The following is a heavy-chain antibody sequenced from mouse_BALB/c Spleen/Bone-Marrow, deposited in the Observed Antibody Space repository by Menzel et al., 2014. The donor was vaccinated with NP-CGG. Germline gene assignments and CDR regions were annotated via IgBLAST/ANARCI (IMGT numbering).Heavy chain of an antibody. CDR3: ATSFLWPAVDY. CDR2: VWSDGST. V-gene: IGHV2-6*02. D-gene: IGHD1-2*01. Sequence: QVQLKESGPGLVAPSQSLSITCTVSGFLLTTYVLHWVRQPPGKGLEWLVMVWSDGSTTYNSALKSRLSISKDNSKSQVFLKMSSLQSDDTAVYYCATSFLWPAVDYWGQGTSVTVSS. J-gene: IGHJ4*01. CDR1: GFLLTTYV.